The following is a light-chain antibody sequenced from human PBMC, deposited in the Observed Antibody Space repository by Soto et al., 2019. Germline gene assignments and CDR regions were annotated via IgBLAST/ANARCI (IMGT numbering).Light chain of an antibody. CDR1: QSVHSN. Sequence: EIVMTQSPATLSLSPRETATLSCRASQSVHSNLAWFQQHPGQAPRLLIYGASSRATGIPVRFSGSGSGTEFTLTISSLQPEDFAVYYCQQYTDWPWGTFGGGTKVGIK. J-gene: IGKJ4*01. CDR2: GAS. CDR3: QQYTDWPWGT. V-gene: IGKV3-15*01.